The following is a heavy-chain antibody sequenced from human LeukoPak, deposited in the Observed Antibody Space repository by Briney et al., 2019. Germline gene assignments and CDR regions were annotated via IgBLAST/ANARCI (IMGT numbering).Heavy chain of an antibody. CDR1: GGSFSGYY. CDR3: ARGGGVVVPAAIRYYYGMGV. CDR2: INHSGST. J-gene: IGHJ6*02. D-gene: IGHD2-2*01. Sequence: SETLSLTCAVYGGSFSGYYWSWIRQPPGKGLEWIGEINHSGSTNYNPSLKSRVTISVDTSKNQFSLKLSSVTAADTAVYYCARGGGVVVPAAIRYYYGMGVWGQGTTVTVSS. V-gene: IGHV4-34*01.